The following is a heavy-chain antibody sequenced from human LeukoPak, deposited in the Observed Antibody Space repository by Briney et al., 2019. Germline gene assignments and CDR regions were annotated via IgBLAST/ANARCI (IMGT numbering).Heavy chain of an antibody. V-gene: IGHV3-48*03. CDR3: ASWAGNTQSDTWSGPFDY. CDR1: GLTFSNLK. Sequence: GGSLRLSCAVSGLTFSNLKMNWVRQAPGKGLEWVSYISAGGRTTFYAYSVTGRFTISRDNAKNSLYLQMSSLRVEDTAVYYCASWAGNTQSDTWSGPFDYWGQGSLVTVSS. D-gene: IGHD3-3*01. J-gene: IGHJ4*02. CDR2: ISAGGRTT.